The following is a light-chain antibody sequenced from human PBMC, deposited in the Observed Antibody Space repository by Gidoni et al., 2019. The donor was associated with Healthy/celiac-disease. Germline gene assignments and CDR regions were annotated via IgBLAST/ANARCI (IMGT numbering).Light chain of an antibody. CDR2: DAS. CDR1: QSVSSY. Sequence: EIVLTPSQATLSVSQGERATLSCRASQSVSSYLAWYQQKPGQAPRLLIYDASNRATGTPARFSGRGSGTDFTLTISSLEPEDFAVYYCQQRSNWPLTFGGGTKVEIK. J-gene: IGKJ4*01. CDR3: QQRSNWPLT. V-gene: IGKV3-11*01.